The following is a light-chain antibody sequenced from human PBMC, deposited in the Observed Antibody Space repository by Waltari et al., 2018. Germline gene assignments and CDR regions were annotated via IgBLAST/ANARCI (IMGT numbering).Light chain of an antibody. CDR2: DVT. J-gene: IGLJ1*01. CDR3: CSYSGTNSNYV. CDR1: TSDVGGFHY. V-gene: IGLV2-8*01. Sequence: QSALTQPPSASGSPGLSVTSTCTGPTSDVGGFHYVSWYQQPPAKAPKLIIYDVTKRPSGVPDRFSGSKSANTASLTVSGLLAEDEADYYCCSYSGTNSNYVFGTGTKVTVL.